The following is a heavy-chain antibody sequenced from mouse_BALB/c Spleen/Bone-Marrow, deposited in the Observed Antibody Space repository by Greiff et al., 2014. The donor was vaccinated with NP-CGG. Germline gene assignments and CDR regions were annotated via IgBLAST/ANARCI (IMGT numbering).Heavy chain of an antibody. CDR2: IGVGGTYT. CDR1: GFSFSGYG. CDR3: ARPFTTVVATVFAY. J-gene: IGHJ3*01. D-gene: IGHD1-1*01. V-gene: IGHV5-6*01. Sequence: DVHLVESGGDLVKPGGSLKLSCAASGFSFSGYGMPWVRQTPDKRLEWIATIGVGGTYTYYPDSVKGRFTISRDNAKNTLYLRMSSLKSEDTAMYYCARPFTTVVATVFAYWGQGTLVTVSA.